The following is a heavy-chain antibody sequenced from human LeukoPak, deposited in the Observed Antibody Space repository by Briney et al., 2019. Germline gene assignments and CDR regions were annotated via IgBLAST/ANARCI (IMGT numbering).Heavy chain of an antibody. Sequence: PGGYLRLSCAASGFNFSSYSMDSVRQAPGKGLEWVSSISSSSSYIYYADSVKGRFTISRDNAKNSLYLQTKSLRAEDTAVYYCAIQRPYSLSSWGPGTPVTVSS. J-gene: IGHJ4*02. CDR1: GFNFSSYS. V-gene: IGHV3-21*01. D-gene: IGHD4-11*01. CDR2: ISSSSSYI. CDR3: AIQRPYSLSS.